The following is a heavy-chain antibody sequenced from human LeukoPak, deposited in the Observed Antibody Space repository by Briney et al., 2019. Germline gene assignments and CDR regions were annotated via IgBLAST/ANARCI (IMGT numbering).Heavy chain of an antibody. Sequence: GESLKISCKGSGYTFTNYWIGCVRQMPGKGLEWMGIIYPRDSDTRYSLSFQGQVTISADKSISTAYLHWGSLAASDTAMYYCARLFDSSGYYVDYWGQGTLVTVSS. J-gene: IGHJ4*02. CDR3: ARLFDSSGYYVDY. D-gene: IGHD3-22*01. CDR2: IYPRDSDT. V-gene: IGHV5-51*01. CDR1: GYTFTNYW.